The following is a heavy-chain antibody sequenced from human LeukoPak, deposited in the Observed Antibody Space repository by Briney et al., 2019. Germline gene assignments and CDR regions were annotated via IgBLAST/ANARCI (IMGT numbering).Heavy chain of an antibody. CDR1: GFTFSDYY. V-gene: IGHV3-11*01. CDR3: ARDRDYGDYPLTFDY. D-gene: IGHD4-17*01. CDR2: ISSSGSTI. Sequence: GGSLRLSCAASGFTFSDYYMSWIRQAPGKGLEWVSYISSSGSTIYYADSVKGRFTISRDNAKNSLYLHMNSLRAEDTAVYYCARDRDYGDYPLTFDYWGQGTLVTVSS. J-gene: IGHJ4*02.